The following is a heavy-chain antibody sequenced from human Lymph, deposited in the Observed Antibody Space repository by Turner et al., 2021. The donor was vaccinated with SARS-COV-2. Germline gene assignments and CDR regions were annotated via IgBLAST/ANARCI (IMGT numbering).Heavy chain of an antibody. CDR3: ARVGSLVVPYYYYGMDV. Sequence: QVQLVQSGAEVKKPGSSVKVSCKASGGTFSSHVISWVRQAPGQGLEWMGGIIPMFGTANYAQKFQGRVTITADESTSTAYMELTSLRSEDTAVYYCARVGSLVVPYYYYGMDVWGQGTTVTVSS. CDR2: IIPMFGTA. CDR1: GGTFSSHV. J-gene: IGHJ6*02. V-gene: IGHV1-69*01. D-gene: IGHD3-22*01.